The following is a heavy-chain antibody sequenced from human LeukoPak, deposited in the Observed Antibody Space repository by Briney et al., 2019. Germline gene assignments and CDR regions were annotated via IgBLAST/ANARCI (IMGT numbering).Heavy chain of an antibody. J-gene: IGHJ4*02. D-gene: IGHD6-13*01. Sequence: GRSLRLSCAASGFTFSSYAMHWVRQAPGKGLEWVAVISYDGSNKYYADSVKGRFTISRDNSKNTLYLQMNSLRAEDTAVYYCAKDGAGIAAAGPDHFDYWGQGTLVTVSS. CDR3: AKDGAGIAAAGPDHFDY. CDR1: GFTFSSYA. CDR2: ISYDGSNK. V-gene: IGHV3-30*04.